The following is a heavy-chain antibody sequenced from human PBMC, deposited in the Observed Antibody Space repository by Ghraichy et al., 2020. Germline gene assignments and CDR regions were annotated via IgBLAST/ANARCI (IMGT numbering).Heavy chain of an antibody. J-gene: IGHJ4*02. Sequence: SETLSLTCTVSGGSISSYYWSWIRQPPGKGLEWIGYIYYSGSTNYNPSLKSRVTISVDTSKNQFSLKLSSVTAADTAVYYCARLWGYYDDSSGYFDYWGQGTLVTVSS. V-gene: IGHV4-59*08. D-gene: IGHD3-22*01. CDR1: GGSISSYY. CDR3: ARLWGYYDDSSGYFDY. CDR2: IYYSGST.